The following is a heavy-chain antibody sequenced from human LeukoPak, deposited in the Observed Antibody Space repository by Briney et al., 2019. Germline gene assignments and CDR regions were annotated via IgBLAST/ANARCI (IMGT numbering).Heavy chain of an antibody. V-gene: IGHV3-53*01. J-gene: IGHJ6*02. CDR1: GFTVSSYF. CDR3: ARDPGLPNGMDV. Sequence: GGSLRLSCAASGFTVSSYFMSWVRQAPGKGLEWVSVIHSGGSTLYADSVKGRFTISRDNSKNTLYLQMNSLRAEDTAVYYCARDPGLPNGMDVWGQGTTVTVSS. CDR2: IHSGGST. D-gene: IGHD5-18*01.